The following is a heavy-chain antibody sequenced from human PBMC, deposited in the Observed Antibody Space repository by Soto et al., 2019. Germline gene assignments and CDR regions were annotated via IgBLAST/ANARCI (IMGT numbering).Heavy chain of an antibody. Sequence: GSLRLSCVVDGFTFSDFGMDWVRQSPGEGLAWVASISKDGLDRYYSESVKGRFTISRADSKNTVFLQMNSLKVEDTAAYFCASPREGQWLVFDHWGQRTLVTVSS. CDR1: GFTFSDFG. D-gene: IGHD6-19*01. V-gene: IGHV3-30*19. J-gene: IGHJ4*02. CDR2: ISKDGLDR. CDR3: ASPREGQWLVFDH.